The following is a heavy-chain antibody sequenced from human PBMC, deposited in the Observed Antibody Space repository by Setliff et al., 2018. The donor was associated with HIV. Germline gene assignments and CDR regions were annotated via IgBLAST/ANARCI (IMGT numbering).Heavy chain of an antibody. Sequence: RLSCAASGFIFSSCSMNWVRQAPGKGLEWVSYISSSSSSIYHADSVKGRFTVSRDNAKNTLYLQMNRLRAEDTAVYYCVRGPQFRPHWGQGTLVTVSS. CDR1: GFIFSSCS. CDR2: ISSSSSSI. CDR3: VRGPQFRPH. V-gene: IGHV3-48*04. J-gene: IGHJ4*02.